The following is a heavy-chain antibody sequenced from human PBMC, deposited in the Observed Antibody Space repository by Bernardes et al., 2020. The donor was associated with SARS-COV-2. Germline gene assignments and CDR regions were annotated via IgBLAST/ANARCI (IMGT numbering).Heavy chain of an antibody. J-gene: IGHJ6*02. CDR2: ISAYNGNT. D-gene: IGHD3-10*01. V-gene: IGHV1-18*01. Sequence: GQGLEWMGWISAYNGNTNHAQKLQGRVTMTTDTSTSTAYMELRSLRSDDTAVYYCARECKKRDLVWFGEPDYYCYGMDVWGQGTTVTLSS. CDR3: ARECKKRDLVWFGEPDYYCYGMDV.